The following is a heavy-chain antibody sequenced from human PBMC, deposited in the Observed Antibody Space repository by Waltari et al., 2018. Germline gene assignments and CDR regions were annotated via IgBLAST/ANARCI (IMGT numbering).Heavy chain of an antibody. CDR2: LSNDGSNK. J-gene: IGHJ4*02. CDR3: ASPTGGGVYFDY. D-gene: IGHD3-10*01. V-gene: IGHV3-30-3*01. Sequence: QVQLVESGGGVVQPGRSLRLSCAASGFTFSSYAMHWVRQAPGKGLEWVAVLSNDGSNKYSPYPVKGRFTISRDNSKNTLYLQMNSLGAEDTAVYYCASPTGGGVYFDYWGQGTLVTVSS. CDR1: GFTFSSYA.